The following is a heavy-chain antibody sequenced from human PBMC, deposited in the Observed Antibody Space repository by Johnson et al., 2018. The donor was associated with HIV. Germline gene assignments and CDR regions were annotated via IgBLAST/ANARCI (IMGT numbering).Heavy chain of an antibody. Sequence: MQLVESGGGLVQPGGSLRLSCTASGFTFSDHDMHWVRQATGEGLEWVANIKQDGSEKYYVDSVKGRFTISRDNAKNSLYLQMNSLRAEDTAVYYCAREYYYDSSGTPVFDIWGQGTMVTVSS. CDR3: AREYYYDSSGTPVFDI. D-gene: IGHD3-22*01. V-gene: IGHV3-7*01. CDR2: IKQDGSEK. CDR1: GFTFSDHD. J-gene: IGHJ3*02.